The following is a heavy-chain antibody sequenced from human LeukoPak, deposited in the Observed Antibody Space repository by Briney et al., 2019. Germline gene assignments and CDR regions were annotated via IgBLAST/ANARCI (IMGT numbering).Heavy chain of an antibody. D-gene: IGHD2-15*01. CDR3: AREGDIVVVVAATGRDGTYYFDY. J-gene: IGHJ4*02. CDR1: GFTFSSYA. Sequence: GGSLRLSCAASGFTFSSYAMHWVRQAPGKGLEWVAFISYDGSNKYYADSVKGRFTISRDNSKNTLYLQMNSLRAEDTAVYYCAREGDIVVVVAATGRDGTYYFDYWGQGTLVTVSS. CDR2: ISYDGSNK. V-gene: IGHV3-30*04.